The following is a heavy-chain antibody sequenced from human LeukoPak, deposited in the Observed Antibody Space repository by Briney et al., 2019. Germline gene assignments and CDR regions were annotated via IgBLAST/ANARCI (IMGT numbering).Heavy chain of an antibody. J-gene: IGHJ4*02. D-gene: IGHD6-13*01. CDR2: IYYSGST. CDR1: GGSISSSSSY. CDR3: ARGFGSSWYVFDY. Sequence: SETLSLTCIVSGGSISSSSSYWGWIRQPPGKGLEWIGTIYYSGSTNYNPSLKSRVTISVDTSKNQFSLKLTSVTAADTAVYYCARGFGSSWYVFDYWGQGTLVTVSS. V-gene: IGHV4-39*07.